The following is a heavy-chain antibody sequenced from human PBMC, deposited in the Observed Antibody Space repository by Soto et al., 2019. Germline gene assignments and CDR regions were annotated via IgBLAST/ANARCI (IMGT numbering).Heavy chain of an antibody. CDR1: GYTFTSYY. J-gene: IGHJ4*02. CDR3: AREGRARSWDY. Sequence: QVQLVQSGAEVKKPGASVKVSCKASGYTFTSYYMHWVRQAPGQGLEWMGIINPSSGSTSYAQKFQGRVTITKDTSTSTVYMELSSLRSEDTAVYYCAREGRARSWDYWGQGTLVTVSS. D-gene: IGHD3-10*01. CDR2: INPSSGST. V-gene: IGHV1-46*01.